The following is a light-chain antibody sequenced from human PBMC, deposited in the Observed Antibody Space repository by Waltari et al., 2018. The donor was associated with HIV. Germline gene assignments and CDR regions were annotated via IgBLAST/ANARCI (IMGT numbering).Light chain of an antibody. CDR1: QSIGNN. V-gene: IGKV1-39*01. CDR3: QQSYSAPRT. J-gene: IGKJ1*01. Sequence: DIQMTQSPSSLSASVGDRVTITCRASQSIGNNLNWYQQRAGRAPKLLIYGASSLQNLVPSRFSGSRSGTDFTLTISSLQPEDFATYNCQQSYSAPRTFGQGTKVEIK. CDR2: GAS.